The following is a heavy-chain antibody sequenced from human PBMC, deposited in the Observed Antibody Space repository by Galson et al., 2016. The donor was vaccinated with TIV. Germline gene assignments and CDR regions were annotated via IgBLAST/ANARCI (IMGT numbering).Heavy chain of an antibody. Sequence: SVKVSCKASGFSFSSYDVTWVRQAPGQGLEWMGWMSGDNGNTNYPHNFQGRVTMTIDTSTNTAYMELRNLRSDDTAVYYCARGDWDNNYYYLLDVWGQGTMVSVS. CDR2: MSGDNGNT. CDR1: GFSFSSYD. J-gene: IGHJ6*02. CDR3: ARGDWDNNYYYLLDV. V-gene: IGHV1-18*01. D-gene: IGHD3-9*01.